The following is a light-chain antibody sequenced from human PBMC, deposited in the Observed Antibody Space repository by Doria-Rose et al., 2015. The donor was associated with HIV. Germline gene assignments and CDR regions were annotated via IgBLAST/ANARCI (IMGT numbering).Light chain of an antibody. CDR2: QAS. Sequence: DIRVTQSPSTLPASVGDRVTITCRASHTIDHWLAWYQQKPGRGPKLLIYQASQLQGGVPSRFSGSGSGTEFTLTITSLQPDDFATYFCQRYNRPWTFGQGTKVEIK. V-gene: IGKV1-5*03. J-gene: IGKJ1*01. CDR3: QRYNRPWT. CDR1: HTIDHW.